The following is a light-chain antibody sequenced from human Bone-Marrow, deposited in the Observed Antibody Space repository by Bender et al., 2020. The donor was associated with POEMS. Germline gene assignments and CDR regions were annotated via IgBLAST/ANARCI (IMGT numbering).Light chain of an antibody. V-gene: IGLV2-14*03. J-gene: IGLJ2*01. CDR3: SSFTSSSTTL. CDR2: DVS. CDR1: SSDVGAHNF. Sequence: QSALTQPASVSGSPGQSITISCTGTSSDVGAHNFVSWYQQHPGKAPKLMVFDVSHRPSGVSNRFSGSKSDNTASLTISGLEAEDEADYYCSSFTSSSTTLFGEGTKLTVL.